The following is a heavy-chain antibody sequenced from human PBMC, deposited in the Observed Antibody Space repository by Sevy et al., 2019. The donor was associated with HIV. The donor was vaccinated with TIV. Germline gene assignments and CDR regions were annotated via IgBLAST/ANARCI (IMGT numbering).Heavy chain of an antibody. V-gene: IGHV3-53*01. CDR3: AGGERPDWFDS. Sequence: GGSLRLSCAAAGFTVSNNYMNWVRQAPGKGLEWVSILYSGGTTYYADSVKGRFTISRDNSKNTLYLQINSLKAEDTAVYYCAGGERPDWFDSWGQGTLVTVSS. CDR1: GFTVSNNY. CDR2: LYSGGTT. J-gene: IGHJ5*01.